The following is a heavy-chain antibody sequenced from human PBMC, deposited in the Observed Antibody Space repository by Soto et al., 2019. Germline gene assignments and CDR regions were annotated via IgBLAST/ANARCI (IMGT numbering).Heavy chain of an antibody. V-gene: IGHV4-34*01. D-gene: IGHD3-22*01. Sequence: PSETLSLTCAVSGESFSLYYWSWIRQPPGKGLEWIGEINHSGSTNYNPSLKSRVTISVDTSKNQFSLKLSSVTAADTAVYYCARAYDSSGYPDYWGQGTLVTVSS. CDR2: INHSGST. CDR3: ARAYDSSGYPDY. J-gene: IGHJ4*02. CDR1: GESFSLYY.